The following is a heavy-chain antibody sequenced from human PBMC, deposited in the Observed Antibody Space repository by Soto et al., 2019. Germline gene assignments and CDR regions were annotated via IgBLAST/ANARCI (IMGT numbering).Heavy chain of an antibody. D-gene: IGHD2-15*01. Sequence: PSETLSLTCAVYGGSFSGYYWSWIRQPPGKGLEWIGEINHSGSTNYNPSLKSRVTISVDTSKNQFSLKLSSVTAADTAVYYCAREGDIVVVVAAKGFDYWGQGTLVTVSS. CDR2: INHSGST. CDR3: AREGDIVVVVAAKGFDY. CDR1: GGSFSGYY. V-gene: IGHV4-34*01. J-gene: IGHJ4*02.